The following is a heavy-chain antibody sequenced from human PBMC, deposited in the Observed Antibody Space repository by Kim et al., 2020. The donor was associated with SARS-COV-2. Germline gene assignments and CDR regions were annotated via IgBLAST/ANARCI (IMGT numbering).Heavy chain of an antibody. V-gene: IGHV3-30*18. CDR3: AKARGSSSDY. D-gene: IGHD6-13*01. CDR2: ISYDGSNK. J-gene: IGHJ4*02. CDR1: GFTFSSYG. Sequence: GGSLRLSCAASGFTFSSYGMHWVRLAPGKGLEWVAVISYDGSNKYYADSVKGRFTISRDNSKNTLYLQMNSLRAEDTAVYYCAKARGSSSDYWGQGTLVTVSS.